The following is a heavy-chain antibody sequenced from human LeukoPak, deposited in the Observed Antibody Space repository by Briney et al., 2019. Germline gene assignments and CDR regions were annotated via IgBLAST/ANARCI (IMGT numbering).Heavy chain of an antibody. J-gene: IGHJ4*02. V-gene: IGHV3-21*01. CDR3: ARDLGYYDSSGYYMY. CDR1: GFTFSSYS. Sequence: GGSLRLSCAASGFTFSSYSMNWVRQAPGKGLEWVSSISSSSSYIYYADSVKGRFTISRDNAKNSLYLQMNSLRAEDTAVYYCARDLGYYDSSGYYMYWGQGTLVTVSS. CDR2: ISSSSSYI. D-gene: IGHD3-22*01.